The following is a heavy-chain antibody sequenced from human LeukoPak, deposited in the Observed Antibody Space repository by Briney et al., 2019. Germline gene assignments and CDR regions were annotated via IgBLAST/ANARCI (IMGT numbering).Heavy chain of an antibody. D-gene: IGHD6-13*01. V-gene: IGHV4-61*01. CDR2: IYYSGST. J-gene: IGHJ5*02. Sequence: SETLSLPCTVSGGSISSGRYYWSWIRQPPGKGLEWIGYIYYSGSTNYNPSLKSRVTISVDTSKNQFSLKLSSVTAADTAVYYCARDGYSSSWYWFDPWGQGTLVTVSS. CDR3: ARDGYSSSWYWFDP. CDR1: GGSISSGRYY.